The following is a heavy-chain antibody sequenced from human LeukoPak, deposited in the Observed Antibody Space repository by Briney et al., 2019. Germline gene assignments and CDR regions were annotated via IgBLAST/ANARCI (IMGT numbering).Heavy chain of an antibody. CDR3: VRGIDY. CDR1: GFTFSSYW. CDR2: INQDGSGR. V-gene: IGHV3-7*05. Sequence: GGSLRLSCAVSGFTFSSYWMNWVRQAPGKGLEWVATINQDGSGRDYVDSVKGRFTISRDNAKNSLFLQMNSLRAEDTASYYCVRGIDYWGQGTLVTVSS. J-gene: IGHJ4*02.